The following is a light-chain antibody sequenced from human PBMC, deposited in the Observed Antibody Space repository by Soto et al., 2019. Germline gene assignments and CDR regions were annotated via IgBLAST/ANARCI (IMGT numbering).Light chain of an antibody. CDR3: HQYNNWPPVT. CDR1: QSVSSN. CDR2: GAA. V-gene: IGKV3-15*01. Sequence: EIVMTQSPATLSVSPGERATLSCRASQSVSSNLAWYQQKHGQAPRLLIYGAATSATGIPARCSGSGSSTEFTLTTSSLQSADVSVYYCHQYNNWPPVTFGQGTKVEIK. J-gene: IGKJ1*01.